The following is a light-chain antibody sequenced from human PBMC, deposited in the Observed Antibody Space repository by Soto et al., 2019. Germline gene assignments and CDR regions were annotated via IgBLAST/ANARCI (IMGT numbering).Light chain of an antibody. J-gene: IGKJ5*01. Sequence: DIQMTQSPSSLSASVGDRITITCRASQSISSSFNWYQQKPGKAPKLLIYAASSLQSGVPSRFSGSGSGTDFTLTISSLQLEDFATYYCQQSYSTPYTFGQGTRLEI. CDR1: QSISSS. V-gene: IGKV1-39*01. CDR2: AAS. CDR3: QQSYSTPYT.